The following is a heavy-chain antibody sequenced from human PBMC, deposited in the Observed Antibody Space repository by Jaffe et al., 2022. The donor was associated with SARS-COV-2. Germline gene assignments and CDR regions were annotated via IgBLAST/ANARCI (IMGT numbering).Heavy chain of an antibody. CDR3: ARDRDYYYGMDV. Sequence: QVQLQESGPGLVKPSQTLSLTCTVSGGSFSSGSYYWSWIRQPAGKGLEWIGRIYVSGSTKYNPSLQSRATISLDMSKNQFSLKLNSVSAADTAVYYCARDRDYYYGMDVWGQGTTVTVSS. CDR1: GGSFSSGSYY. V-gene: IGHV4-61*02. CDR2: IYVSGST. J-gene: IGHJ6*02.